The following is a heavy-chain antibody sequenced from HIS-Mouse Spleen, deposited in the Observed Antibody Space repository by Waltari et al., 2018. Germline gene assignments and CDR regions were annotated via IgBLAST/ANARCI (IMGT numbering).Heavy chain of an antibody. Sequence: QLQLQESGPGLVKPAETLSLTCPVSGGSIRSGSYDRDRLRQPPGKGLEWIGSIYYSGSTYYNPSLKSRVTISVDTSKNQFSLKLSSVTAADTAVYYCAREIPYSSSWYDWYFDLWGRGTLVTVSS. J-gene: IGHJ2*01. CDR2: IYYSGST. CDR1: GGSIRSGSYD. CDR3: AREIPYSSSWYDWYFDL. V-gene: IGHV4-39*07. D-gene: IGHD6-13*01.